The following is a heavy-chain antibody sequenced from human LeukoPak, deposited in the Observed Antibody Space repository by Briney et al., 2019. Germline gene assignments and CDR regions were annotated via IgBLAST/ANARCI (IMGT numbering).Heavy chain of an antibody. CDR2: INQAGGEI. CDR1: GFSLSSYW. D-gene: IGHD6-6*01. Sequence: GGSLRLSCAASGFSLSSYWMSWVRQAPGKGLECVANINQAGGEIYYVDSVKGRFTISRDNAKNSLYLQMNSLRAEDTAVYYCARGQLGRWPDYFDHWGQGTQVTVSS. J-gene: IGHJ4*02. CDR3: ARGQLGRWPDYFDH. V-gene: IGHV3-7*01.